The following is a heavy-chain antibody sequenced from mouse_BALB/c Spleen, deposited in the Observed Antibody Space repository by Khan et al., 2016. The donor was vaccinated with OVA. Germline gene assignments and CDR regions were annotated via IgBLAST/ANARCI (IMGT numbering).Heavy chain of an antibody. Sequence: VQLQQSGPELVKPGASVKISCKASGYTFTDYNMDWVKQSHGKSLEWIGYIFPNNGDSGYNQKFKTKAALTVDTSFSTAFMELRSMTSEDSAVYYCTRSGYGSFAYWGRGTLVTVSA. D-gene: IGHD1-2*01. J-gene: IGHJ3*01. V-gene: IGHV1S29*02. CDR1: GYTFTDYN. CDR2: IFPNNGDS. CDR3: TRSGYGSFAY.